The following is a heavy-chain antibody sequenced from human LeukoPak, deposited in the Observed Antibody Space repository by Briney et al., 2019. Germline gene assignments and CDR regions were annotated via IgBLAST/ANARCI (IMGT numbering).Heavy chain of an antibody. CDR3: ARDNTGIVGATYFDY. Sequence: PGRSLRLSCAASGFTFSSYGMHWVRQAPGKGLEWVAVIWYDGSNKYYADSVKGRFTISRDNSKNTLYLQMNSLRAEDTAVYYCARDNTGIVGATYFDYWGQGTLVTVSS. J-gene: IGHJ4*02. CDR1: GFTFSSYG. CDR2: IWYDGSNK. V-gene: IGHV3-33*01. D-gene: IGHD1-26*01.